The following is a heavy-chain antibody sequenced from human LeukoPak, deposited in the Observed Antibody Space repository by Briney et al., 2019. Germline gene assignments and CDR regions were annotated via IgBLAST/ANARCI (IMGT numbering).Heavy chain of an antibody. CDR3: AKESNVNYGDYVG. CDR2: ITNSGGRT. J-gene: IGHJ4*02. D-gene: IGHD4-17*01. V-gene: IGHV3-23*01. CDR1: GFTFSSCG. Sequence: GGSLRLSCAASGFTFSSCGMSWVRQAPGKGLEWVSGITNSGGRTNYADSVKGRFTISRDNSKNTLYLQMNSLRAEDTAVYYCAKESNVNYGDYVGWGQGTLGTVSS.